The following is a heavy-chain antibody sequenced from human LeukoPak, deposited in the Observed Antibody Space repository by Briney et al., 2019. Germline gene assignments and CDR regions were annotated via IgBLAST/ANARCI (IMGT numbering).Heavy chain of an antibody. CDR3: ARETPTTSAFDI. J-gene: IGHJ3*02. V-gene: IGHV4-39*07. Sequence: SETLSLTCSVSGGSITSSSYYWGWIRQPPEKGLEWIGSIYYTGGTFYSPSLKSRVTISVDTSKNQFSLKLSSVTAADTAVYYCARETPTTSAFDIWGQGTMVTVSS. CDR1: GGSITSSSYY. CDR2: IYYTGGT. D-gene: IGHD1-1*01.